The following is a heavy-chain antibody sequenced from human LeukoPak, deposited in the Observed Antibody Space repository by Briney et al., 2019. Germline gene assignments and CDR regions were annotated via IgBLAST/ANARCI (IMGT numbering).Heavy chain of an antibody. CDR2: IYHSGST. J-gene: IGHJ3*02. CDR3: ARASWAFDI. CDR1: GYSISSGYY. D-gene: IGHD3-10*01. V-gene: IGHV4-38-2*02. Sequence: SETLSLTCTVSGYSISSGYYWGWIRQPPGKGLEWIGSIYHSGSTYYNPSLKSRVTISVDTSKNQFSLKLSSVTAADTAVYYCARASWAFDIWGQGTMVTVSS.